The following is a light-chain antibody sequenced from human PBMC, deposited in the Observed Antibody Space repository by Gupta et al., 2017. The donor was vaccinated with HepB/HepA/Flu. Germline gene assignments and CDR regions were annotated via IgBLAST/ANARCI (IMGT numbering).Light chain of an antibody. J-gene: IGKJ1*01. Sequence: VLTQSPGTLSLSPGERATLSCRASQSVSSNYLAWYQQKPGQAPRLLIYGASSRATGIPDRFSGSGSGTDFTLIISRLEPEDFAVYYCQQFGSSRTFGXGTKVEIK. CDR3: QQFGSSRT. V-gene: IGKV3-20*01. CDR2: GAS. CDR1: QSVSSNY.